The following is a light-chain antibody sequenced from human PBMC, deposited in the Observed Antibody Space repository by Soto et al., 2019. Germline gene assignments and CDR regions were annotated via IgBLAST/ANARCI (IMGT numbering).Light chain of an antibody. CDR1: QSIGDT. V-gene: IGKV3-20*01. CDR2: GAS. CDR3: QQYGSSPIT. J-gene: IGKJ5*01. Sequence: EIVMTQSPATLSVSPGGRATLSCRASQSIGDTLAWYQQKPGQAPRLLIYGASSRVTGFPGRISGSGSGTDFTLTISRLEPEDFAVYYCQQYGSSPITFGQGTRLEIK.